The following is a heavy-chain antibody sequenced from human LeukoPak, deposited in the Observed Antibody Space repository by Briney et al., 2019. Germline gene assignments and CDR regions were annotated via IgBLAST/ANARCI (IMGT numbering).Heavy chain of an antibody. CDR2: ISGNSGST. J-gene: IGHJ4*02. D-gene: IGHD6-19*01. CDR1: GFTFDGYA. V-gene: IGHV3-9*03. CDR3: AKVHSSGWCSYFDY. Sequence: GRSLRLSCAASGFTFDGYAMRWVRQAPGKGLEWVSGISGNSGSTGYADSVKGRFTISRDNAKNSLYLQVNSLRAEDMALYYCAKVHSSGWCSYFDYWGQGTRVTVSS.